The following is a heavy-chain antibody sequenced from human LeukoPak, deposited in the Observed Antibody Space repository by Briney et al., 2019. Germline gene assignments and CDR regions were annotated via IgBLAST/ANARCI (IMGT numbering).Heavy chain of an antibody. CDR3: PRYDYVWGGPYYFDY. CDR2: ISSSSTFI. D-gene: IGHD3-16*01. CDR1: GFTFSIYS. Sequence: GGSLRLSCAASGFTFSIYSLSWVRQAPGKGLEWVSSISSSSTFISYGDSVKGRFTISRDNANNSLFLQMDSLRADDTAVYYCPRYDYVWGGPYYFDYWGQGTLVTVSS. J-gene: IGHJ4*02. V-gene: IGHV3-21*01.